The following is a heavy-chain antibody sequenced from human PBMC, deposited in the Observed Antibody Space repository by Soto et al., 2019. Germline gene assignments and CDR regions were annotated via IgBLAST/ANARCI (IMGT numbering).Heavy chain of an antibody. J-gene: IGHJ4*02. Sequence: ASVKISCYTSGYTFTSSGISWVRQAPGQGLEWMGWISAYNGNTNYAKKLPCRVTMTTDTSTSTAYMELRSLRSDDAAVYYCDSTAYYYNSSGYYYFDYWGQGTLVTVSS. CDR1: GYTFTSSG. D-gene: IGHD3-22*01. CDR3: DSTAYYYNSSGYYYFDY. CDR2: ISAYNGNT. V-gene: IGHV1-18*01.